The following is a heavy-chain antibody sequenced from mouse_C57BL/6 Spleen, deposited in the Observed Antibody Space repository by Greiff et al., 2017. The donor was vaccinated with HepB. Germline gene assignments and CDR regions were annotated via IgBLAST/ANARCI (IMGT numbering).Heavy chain of an antibody. CDR2: IYPRDGST. V-gene: IGHV1-78*01. CDR1: GYTFTDHT. CDR3: ARWAYDGYYVGGFDY. D-gene: IGHD2-3*01. J-gene: IGHJ2*01. Sequence: QVQLQQADAELVKPGASVKISCKVSGYTFTDHTIHWMKQRPEQGLEWIGYIYPRDGSTKYNEKVKGKAKLTADKSSSTAYMQLNSLTSEDSAVYFCARWAYDGYYVGGFDYWGQGTTLTVSS.